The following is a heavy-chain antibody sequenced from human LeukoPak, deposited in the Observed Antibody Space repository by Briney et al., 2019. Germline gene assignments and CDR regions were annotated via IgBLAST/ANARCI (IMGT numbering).Heavy chain of an antibody. CDR3: ARDQVRYFDWLFGG. CDR2: IYYSGST. J-gene: IGHJ4*02. V-gene: IGHV4-39*07. D-gene: IGHD3-9*01. CDR1: GGSISSSSYY. Sequence: SETLSLTCTVSGGSISSSSYYWGWIRQPPGKGLEWIGSIYYSGSTYYNPSLKSRVTISVDTPKNQFSLKLSSVTAADTAVYYCARDQVRYFDWLFGGWGQGTLVTVSS.